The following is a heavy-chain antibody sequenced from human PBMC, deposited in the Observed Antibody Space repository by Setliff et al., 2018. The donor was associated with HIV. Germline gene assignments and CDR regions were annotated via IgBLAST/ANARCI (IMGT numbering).Heavy chain of an antibody. V-gene: IGHV4-31*03. J-gene: IGHJ6*04. CDR1: GDSISSGGYY. D-gene: IGHD3-9*01. CDR3: ARGTRSSVDWFDP. CDR2: IYYSGTT. Sequence: SETLSLTCTVSGDSISSGGYYWSWIRRHPGKGLEWIGYIYYSGTTYYNPSLKSRVTISVDTSKNNFSLKLSSVTAADTAVYFCARGTRSSVDWFDPWGKGTTVTVSS.